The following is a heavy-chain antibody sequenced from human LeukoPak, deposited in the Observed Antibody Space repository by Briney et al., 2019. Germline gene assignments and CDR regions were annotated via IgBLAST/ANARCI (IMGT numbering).Heavy chain of an antibody. CDR2: IYSGGST. D-gene: IGHD3-10*01. Sequence: GGSLRLSCAASGFTVSSNYMSWVRQAPGRGLEWVSVIYSGGSTYYADSVKGRFTISRDNSKSTLYLQMNSLRAEDTAVYYCARVYGSGSHVFDVWGQGTLVTVSS. J-gene: IGHJ3*01. V-gene: IGHV3-53*01. CDR1: GFTVSSNY. CDR3: ARVYGSGSHVFDV.